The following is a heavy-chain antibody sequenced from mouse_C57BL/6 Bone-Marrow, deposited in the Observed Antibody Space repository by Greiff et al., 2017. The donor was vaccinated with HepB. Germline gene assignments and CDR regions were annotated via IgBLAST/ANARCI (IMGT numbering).Heavy chain of an antibody. Sequence: EVQLQQSGTVLARPGASVKMSCKTSGYTFTSYWMHWVKQRPGQGLEWIGAIYPGNSDTSYNQKFKGKAKLTAVTSASTAYMELSSLTNEDSAVYYCTSDDGNYYYFDYWGQGTTLTVSS. CDR1: GYTFTSYW. V-gene: IGHV1-5*01. J-gene: IGHJ2*01. D-gene: IGHD2-3*01. CDR2: IYPGNSDT. CDR3: TSDDGNYYYFDY.